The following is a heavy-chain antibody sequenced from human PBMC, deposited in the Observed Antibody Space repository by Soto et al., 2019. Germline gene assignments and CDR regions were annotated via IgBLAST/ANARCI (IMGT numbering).Heavy chain of an antibody. J-gene: IGHJ5*02. Sequence: ASVKVSCKASGYTFTGYYMHWVRQAPGQGLEWMGWINPNSGGTNYAQKFQGWVTMTRDTSISTAYMELSRLRSDDTAVYYCARGAVAGNFNNWFDPWGQGTRVTVSS. CDR3: ARGAVAGNFNNWFDP. D-gene: IGHD6-19*01. CDR2: INPNSGGT. CDR1: GYTFTGYY. V-gene: IGHV1-2*04.